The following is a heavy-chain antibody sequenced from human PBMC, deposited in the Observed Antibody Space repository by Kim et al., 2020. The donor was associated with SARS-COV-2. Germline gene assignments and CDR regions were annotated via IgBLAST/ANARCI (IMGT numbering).Heavy chain of an antibody. V-gene: IGHV3-21*01. Sequence: GGSLRLSCAASGFTFSSYSMNWVRQAPGKGLEWVSSISSSSSYIYYADSVKGRFTISRDNAKNSLYLQMNSLRAEDTAVYYCARDPGRGLVVVAANDYWGQGTLVTVSS. CDR3: ARDPGRGLVVVAANDY. D-gene: IGHD2-15*01. CDR1: GFTFSSYS. CDR2: ISSSSSYI. J-gene: IGHJ4*02.